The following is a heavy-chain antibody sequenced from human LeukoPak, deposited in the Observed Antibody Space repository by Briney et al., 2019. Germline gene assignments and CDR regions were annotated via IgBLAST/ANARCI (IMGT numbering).Heavy chain of an antibody. D-gene: IGHD3-3*01. CDR2: IYYSGST. CDR1: GGSISNSSSY. CDR3: ARGHDSIKTFGEVIKSRTRWFDP. V-gene: IGHV4-39*07. J-gene: IGHJ5*02. Sequence: SETLSFTCSVSGGSISNSSSYWGWIRQPPGKGLEWIGSIYYSGSTYYNPSLKSRVTISVDTSKNQFSLKLSSVTAADTAVYYCARGHDSIKTFGEVIKSRTRWFDPWGQGTLVTVSS.